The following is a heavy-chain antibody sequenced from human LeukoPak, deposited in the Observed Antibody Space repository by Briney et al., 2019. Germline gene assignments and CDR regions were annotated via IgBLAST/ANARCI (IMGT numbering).Heavy chain of an antibody. CDR3: AKDIAVDYDDIWGSCRPVLFDH. D-gene: IGHD3-16*02. Sequence: GGSLRLSCVASGFTFSTYGMHWVRQAPGKGLEWVAFISSDGSNNYYVDSVKGRFTISRDNSKHTLYLQMNSLRSEDTAVYYCAKDIAVDYDDIWGSCRPVLFDHWGQGALVTVCS. CDR1: GFTFSTYG. V-gene: IGHV3-30*18. CDR2: ISSDGSNN. J-gene: IGHJ4*02.